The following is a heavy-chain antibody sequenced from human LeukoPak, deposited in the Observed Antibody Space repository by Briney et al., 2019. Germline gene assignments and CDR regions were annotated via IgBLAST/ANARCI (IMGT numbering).Heavy chain of an antibody. J-gene: IGHJ4*02. Sequence: SGGSLRLSCAASGFTFSSYSMNWVRQAPGKGLEWVSYISSSSSTIYYADSVKGRFTISRDNAKNSLYLQMNSLRAEDTAVYYCAREMISGSYYSLFRSFDYWGQGTLVTVSS. CDR3: AREMISGSYYSLFRSFDY. CDR1: GFTFSSYS. D-gene: IGHD1-26*01. CDR2: ISSSSSTI. V-gene: IGHV3-48*01.